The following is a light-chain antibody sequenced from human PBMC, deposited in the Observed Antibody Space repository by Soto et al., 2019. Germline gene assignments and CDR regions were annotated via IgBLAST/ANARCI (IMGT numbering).Light chain of an antibody. V-gene: IGLV2-14*01. CDR1: SSDVGGYNY. CDR3: SSYTSSSTRV. CDR2: DVS. Sequence: QSALTQPASVSGSPGQSITISCTGISSDVGGYNYVSWYQQHPGKAPKLVIFDVSDRPSGVSNRVSGSKSGNTASLTISGLQAEDEADYYCSSYTSSSTRVFGTGTKLTVL. J-gene: IGLJ1*01.